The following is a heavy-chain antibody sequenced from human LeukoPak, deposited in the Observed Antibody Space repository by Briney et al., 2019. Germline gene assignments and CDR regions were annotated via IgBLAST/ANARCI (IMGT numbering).Heavy chain of an antibody. V-gene: IGHV4-34*01. CDR3: ARLRSGSYYNNLFEY. J-gene: IGHJ4*02. CDR2: INHSGST. Sequence: SETLSLTCAVYGGSFSGYYWSWIRQPPGKGLEWIGEINHSGSTNYNPSLKSRVTISVDTSKNQFSLKLSSVTAADTAVYYCARLRSGSYYNNLFEYWGQGTLVTVSS. D-gene: IGHD3-10*01. CDR1: GGSFSGYY.